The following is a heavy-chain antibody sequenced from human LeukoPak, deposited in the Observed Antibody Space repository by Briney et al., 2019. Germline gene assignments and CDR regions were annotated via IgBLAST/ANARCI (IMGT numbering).Heavy chain of an antibody. CDR1: GGSISSYY. V-gene: IGHV4-59*01. CDR3: ARARGVTVTTEYFQH. D-gene: IGHD4-4*01. Sequence: PSKTLSLTCTVSGGSISSYYWSWIRQPPGKGLEWIGYIYYSGSTNYNPSLKSRVTISVDTSKNQFSLKLSSVTAADTAVYYCARARGVTVTTEYFQHWGQGTLVTVSS. CDR2: IYYSGST. J-gene: IGHJ1*01.